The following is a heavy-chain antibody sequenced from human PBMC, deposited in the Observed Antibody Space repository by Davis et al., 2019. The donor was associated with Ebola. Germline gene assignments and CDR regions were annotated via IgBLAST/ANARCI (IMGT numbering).Heavy chain of an antibody. CDR3: ARQDADPTVTTDFDY. CDR1: GGSISSSSYY. Sequence: PSETLSLTCTVSGGSISSSSYYWGWIRQPPGKGLEWIGSIYYSGSTYYNPSLKSRVTISVDTSKNQFSLKLSSVTAADTAVYYCARQDADPTVTTDFDYWGQGTLVTVSS. J-gene: IGHJ4*02. D-gene: IGHD4-17*01. V-gene: IGHV4-39*01. CDR2: IYYSGST.